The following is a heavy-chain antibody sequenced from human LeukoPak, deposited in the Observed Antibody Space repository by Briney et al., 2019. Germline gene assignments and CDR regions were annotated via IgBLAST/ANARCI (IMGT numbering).Heavy chain of an antibody. CDR1: GFTFDDYG. J-gene: IGHJ4*02. CDR2: INWNGGST. CDR3: ARVIEESTMVRGVITYYFDY. D-gene: IGHD3-10*01. Sequence: AGGSLRLSCAASGFTFDDYGMSWVRQAPGKGLEWVSGINWNGGSTGYADSVKGRFTISRDNAKNSLYLQMNSLRAEDTALYHCARVIEESTMVRGVITYYFDYWGQGTLVTVSS. V-gene: IGHV3-20*01.